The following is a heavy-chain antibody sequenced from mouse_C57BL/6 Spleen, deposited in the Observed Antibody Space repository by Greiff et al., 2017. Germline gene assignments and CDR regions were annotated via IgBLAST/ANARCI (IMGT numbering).Heavy chain of an antibody. CDR3: AREDSSGVWD. V-gene: IGHV5-16*01. D-gene: IGHD3-2*02. CDR2: INYDGSST. J-gene: IGHJ3*01. Sequence: EVQLVESEGGLVQPGSSMKLSCTASGFTFSDYYMAWVRQVPEKGLEWVANINYDGSSTYYLDSLKSRFIISRDNAKNILYLQMSSLKSEDTATYYCAREDSSGVWDWGQGTLVTVSA. CDR1: GFTFSDYY.